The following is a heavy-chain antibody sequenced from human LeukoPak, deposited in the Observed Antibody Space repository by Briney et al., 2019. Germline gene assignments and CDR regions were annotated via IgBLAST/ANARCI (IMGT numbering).Heavy chain of an antibody. Sequence: PSETLSLTCTVSGGSVSSYYWTWIRQPPGKGLEWIGYIYYSGSTNYNPSLKSRVTISVDTSKNQFSLKLSSVTAADTAVYYCARATSYRGWLGHWGQGTLVTVSS. D-gene: IGHD6-19*01. CDR3: ARATSYRGWLGH. J-gene: IGHJ4*02. V-gene: IGHV4-59*02. CDR1: GGSVSSYY. CDR2: IYYSGST.